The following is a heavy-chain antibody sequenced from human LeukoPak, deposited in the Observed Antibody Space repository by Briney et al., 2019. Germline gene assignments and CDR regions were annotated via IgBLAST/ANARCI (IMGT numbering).Heavy chain of an antibody. J-gene: IGHJ4*02. CDR2: IYSGGST. CDR3: ARVRDGYTYGDFDY. V-gene: IGHV3-53*01. Sequence: PGGSLRLSCAASGFTVSSNYMSWVRQAPGKGLEWVSVIYSGGSTYYADSVKGRFTISRDNAKNSLYLQMNSLRAEDTAVYYCARVRDGYTYGDFDYWGQGTLVTVSS. CDR1: GFTVSSNY. D-gene: IGHD5-24*01.